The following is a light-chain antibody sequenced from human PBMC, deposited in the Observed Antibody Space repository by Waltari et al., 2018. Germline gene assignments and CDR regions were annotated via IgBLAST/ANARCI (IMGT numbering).Light chain of an antibody. J-gene: IGKJ1*01. CDR3: QQYNSYEWT. V-gene: IGKV1-5*03. Sequence: DIQMTKSPSTLSAYVGDRVTITCRASGSISSWLALYQQKPGEAPNLLIYKVSNVESGVPSRFSGRGSGTEFTLTISSLQPADLATYYCQQYNSYEWTFGQGTKVEI. CDR1: GSISSW. CDR2: KVS.